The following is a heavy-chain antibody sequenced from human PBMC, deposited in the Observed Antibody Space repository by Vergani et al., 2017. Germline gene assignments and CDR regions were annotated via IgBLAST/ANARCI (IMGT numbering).Heavy chain of an antibody. Sequence: EVQLLESGGGLVQTGGSLRLTCAASEFTFSNYAMKWVRQASGKGLEWVSGISGSGMSAYYTDSVKGRFTISRDNSKNMLFLQMNNLRTEDTAIYYCAKQYFVSRNYLFDYWGQGTLVTVSS. CDR2: ISGSGMSA. J-gene: IGHJ4*02. CDR1: EFTFSNYA. D-gene: IGHD3-9*01. CDR3: AKQYFVSRNYLFDY. V-gene: IGHV3-23*01.